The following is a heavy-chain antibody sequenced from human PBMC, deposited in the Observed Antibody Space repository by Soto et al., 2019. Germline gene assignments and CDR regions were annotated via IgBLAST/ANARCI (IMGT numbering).Heavy chain of an antibody. CDR1: GGSIRSYY. CDR2: IYYSGST. Sequence: PSETLSLTCTVSGGSIRSYYWSWIRQPPGKGLEWIGYIYYSGSTNYNPSLKSRVTISVDTSNNQFSLQLNSVTPDDTAVYYCARLIGNSWLDSWGQGTLVTVSS. V-gene: IGHV4-59*08. J-gene: IGHJ5*01. CDR3: ARLIGNSWLDS.